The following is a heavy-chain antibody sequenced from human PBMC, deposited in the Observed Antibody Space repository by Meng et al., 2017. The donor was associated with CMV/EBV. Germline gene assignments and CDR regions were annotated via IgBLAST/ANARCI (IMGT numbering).Heavy chain of an antibody. CDR1: GGSISSYY. V-gene: IGHV4-59*01. J-gene: IGHJ3*02. CDR3: ARANEHYDFWSGYYRAFDI. D-gene: IGHD3-3*01. Sequence: PETLSLTCTVSGGSISSYYWSWIRQPPGKGLEWIGYIYYSGSTNYNPSLKSRVTISVDTSKNQFSLKLSSVTAADTAVYYCARANEHYDFWSGYYRAFDIWGQGTMVTVSS. CDR2: IYYSGST.